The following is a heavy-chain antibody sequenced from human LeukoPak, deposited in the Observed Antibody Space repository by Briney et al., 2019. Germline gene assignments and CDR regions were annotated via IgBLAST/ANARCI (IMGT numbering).Heavy chain of an antibody. J-gene: IGHJ5*02. D-gene: IGHD4-23*01. CDR3: ARDLGLPCFRPGVTPLRLDQ. Sequence: PGGSLRLSCAVSGFSLSDHSMTWVRQAPGKGLEWVSSIDTTSNHIYYVDSVQGRFTVSRDDAKNSLYLQINSLRAEDTTVHHWARDLGLPCFRPGVTPLRLDQWGQGTRVSVSS. V-gene: IGHV3-21*01. CDR2: IDTTSNHI. CDR1: GFSLSDHS.